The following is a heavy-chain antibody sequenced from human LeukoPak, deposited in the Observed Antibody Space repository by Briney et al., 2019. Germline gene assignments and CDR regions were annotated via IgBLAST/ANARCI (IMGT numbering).Heavy chain of an antibody. CDR3: ARRSVGYYFDY. V-gene: IGHV3-30*04. CDR2: ISYDGSNK. Sequence: GGSLRLSCAASGFTFSSYAMHWVRQAPGKGLEWVAVISYDGSNKYYADSVKGRFTISIDNSKNTLYLQMNSLRAEDTAVYYCARRSVGYYFDYWGQGTLVTVSS. CDR1: GFTFSSYA. D-gene: IGHD5-12*01. J-gene: IGHJ4*02.